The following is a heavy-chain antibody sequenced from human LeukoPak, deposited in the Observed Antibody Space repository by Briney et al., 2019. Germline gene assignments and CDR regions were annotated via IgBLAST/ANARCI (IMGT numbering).Heavy chain of an antibody. J-gene: IGHJ4*02. CDR3: ARHDAAGAQGGFFDY. CDR2: IDPSDSYT. V-gene: IGHV5-10-1*01. D-gene: IGHD2-15*01. CDR1: GYSFTSYW. Sequence: GESLKISCKGSGYSFTSYWIGWVRQMPGKGLEWMGRIDPSDSYTNYSPSFQGHATISADKSISTAYLQWSSLKASDTAMYYCARHDAAGAQGGFFDYWGQGTLVTVSS.